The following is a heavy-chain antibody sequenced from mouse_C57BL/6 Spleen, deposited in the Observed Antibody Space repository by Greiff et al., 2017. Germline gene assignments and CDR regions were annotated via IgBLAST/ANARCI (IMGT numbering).Heavy chain of an antibody. CDR3: ARRGDYGSSFDY. J-gene: IGHJ2*01. CDR2: INPNNGGT. V-gene: IGHV1-26*01. D-gene: IGHD1-1*01. CDR1: GYTFTDYY. Sequence: EVQLQQSGPELVKPGASVKISCKASGYTFTDYYMNWVKQSHGKSLEWIGDINPNNGGTSYNQKFKGKATLTVDKSSSTAYMELRSLTSEDSAVYYCARRGDYGSSFDYWGQGTTLTVSS.